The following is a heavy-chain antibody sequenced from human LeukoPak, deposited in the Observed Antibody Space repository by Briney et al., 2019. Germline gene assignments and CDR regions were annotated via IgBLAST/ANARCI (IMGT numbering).Heavy chain of an antibody. D-gene: IGHD2-2*01. CDR3: ARGYCSSTSCYGPSGWFDP. CDR1: GYTFTSYG. Sequence: ASVKVSCKASGYTFTSYGISWVRQAPGQGLEWMGWISAYNGNTNYAQKLQGRVTMTTDTSTTTAYMELRSLRSDDTAVYYCARGYCSSTSCYGPSGWFDPQGQGTLVTVSS. CDR2: ISAYNGNT. J-gene: IGHJ5*02. V-gene: IGHV1-18*01.